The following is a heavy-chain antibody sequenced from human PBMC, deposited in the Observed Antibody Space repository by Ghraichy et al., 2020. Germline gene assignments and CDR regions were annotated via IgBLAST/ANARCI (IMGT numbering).Heavy chain of an antibody. CDR1: GFTFSSYA. J-gene: IGHJ1*01. V-gene: IGHV3-23*01. CDR2: ISGSGGST. D-gene: IGHD6-19*01. CDR3: AKERRQWLVRLHYFQH. Sequence: GGSLRLSCAASGFTFSSYAMSWVRQAPGKGLEWVSAISGSGGSTYYADSVKGRFTISRDNSKNTMYLQMNSLRAEDTAVYYCAKERRQWLVRLHYFQHWGQGTLVTVSS.